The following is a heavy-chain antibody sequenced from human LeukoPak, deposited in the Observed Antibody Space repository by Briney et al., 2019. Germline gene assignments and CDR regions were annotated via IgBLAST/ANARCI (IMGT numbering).Heavy chain of an antibody. D-gene: IGHD1-26*01. J-gene: IGHJ4*02. V-gene: IGHV3-23*01. Sequence: GGSLRLSCAASGFTFSSYAMSWVRQAPGKGLEWVSAISGSGGSTYYADSVKGRFTISRDNSKNTLYLQMSSLRAEDTAVYYCAKDGVGGSYLTHFDYWGQGTLVTVSS. CDR1: GFTFSSYA. CDR2: ISGSGGST. CDR3: AKDGVGGSYLTHFDY.